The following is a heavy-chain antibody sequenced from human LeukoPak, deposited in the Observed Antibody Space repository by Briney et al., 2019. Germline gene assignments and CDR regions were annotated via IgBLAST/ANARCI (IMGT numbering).Heavy chain of an antibody. J-gene: IGHJ4*02. CDR3: ASEIRPNDY. D-gene: IGHD4-17*01. CDR1: GFTFSSHA. CDR2: IDTGGDNT. V-gene: IGHV3-23*03. Sequence: GGSLRLSCAVSGFTFSSHAWSWVRQAPGRGLEWVSCIDTGGDNTYYADSVKGRFTISRDNSKNTLFLQMDSLRAEDSAVYYCASEIRPNDYWGQGTLVTVSS.